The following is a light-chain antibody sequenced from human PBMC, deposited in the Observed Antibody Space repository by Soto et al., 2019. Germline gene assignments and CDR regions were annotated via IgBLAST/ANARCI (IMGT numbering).Light chain of an antibody. CDR2: QVT. CDR1: SRDVGGYNY. V-gene: IGLV2-8*01. Sequence: QSVLTQPPSASGSPGQSVTITFTGTSRDVGGYNYVSWYQQHPGKAPKLMIYQVTKRPSGVPERFSASNSGNTASLSVSGIQAEDEAHYYCTSYAGDNNMVFGAGTKLTVL. J-gene: IGLJ2*01. CDR3: TSYAGDNNMV.